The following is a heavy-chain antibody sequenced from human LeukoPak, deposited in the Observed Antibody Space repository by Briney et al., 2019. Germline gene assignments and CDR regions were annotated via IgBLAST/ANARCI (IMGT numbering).Heavy chain of an antibody. J-gene: IGHJ6*02. V-gene: IGHV3-7*01. CDR1: GFTFSNYW. CDR2: IKQDGSEK. D-gene: IGHD3-3*01. Sequence: GGSLRLSCAVSGFTFSNYWMSWVRQAPGKGLEWVAYIKQDGSEKYYVVSVKGRFTISRDNAKNSLYLQMNSLRAEDTAVYYCAGGLRFLEYVWGQGTTVTVSS. CDR3: AGGLRFLEYV.